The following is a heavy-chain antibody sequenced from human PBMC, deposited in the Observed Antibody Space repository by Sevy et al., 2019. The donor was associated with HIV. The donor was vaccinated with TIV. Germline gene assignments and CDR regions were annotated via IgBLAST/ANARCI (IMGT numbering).Heavy chain of an antibody. D-gene: IGHD3-10*02. Sequence: GGSLRLSCAASGFSFSSYGMHWVRQAPGKGLEWVALIWFDGSNSYYADSVKGRFTISRDTSKNTLYLQMNSLRAEDTAVYYCAKEKEMSMYYFHSWGQGTLVTVSS. J-gene: IGHJ4*02. V-gene: IGHV3-33*06. CDR3: AKEKEMSMYYFHS. CDR2: IWFDGSNS. CDR1: GFSFSSYG.